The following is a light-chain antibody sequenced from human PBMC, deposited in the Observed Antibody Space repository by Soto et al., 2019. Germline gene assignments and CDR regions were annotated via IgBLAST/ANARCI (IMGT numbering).Light chain of an antibody. J-gene: IGLJ1*01. CDR3: QSYDSSLSGSRV. Sequence: QSVLTQPPSVSGAPGQRVTISCTGTSSNIGAGYDVHWYQQFPGTAPKLLIYGKNSRPSGVPDRFSGSKSGTSASLAITALQTEDEADYYCQSYDSSLSGSRVFGTGTKLTVL. V-gene: IGLV1-40*01. CDR2: GKN. CDR1: SSNIGAGYD.